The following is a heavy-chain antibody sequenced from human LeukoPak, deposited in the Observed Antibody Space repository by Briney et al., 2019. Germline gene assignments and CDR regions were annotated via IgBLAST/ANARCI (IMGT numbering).Heavy chain of an antibody. Sequence: PSETLSLTCTVSGGSMSTYYWTWIRQPPGKGLEWIGFIYYTGSTNYNPSLKSRVTISVDTSKNQFSLKLSSVTAADTAVYYCARQNPELWFDRTWYGMDVWGQGTTVTVSS. CDR2: IYYTGST. V-gene: IGHV4-59*08. CDR1: GGSMSTYY. J-gene: IGHJ6*02. CDR3: ARQNPELWFDRTWYGMDV. D-gene: IGHD3-10*01.